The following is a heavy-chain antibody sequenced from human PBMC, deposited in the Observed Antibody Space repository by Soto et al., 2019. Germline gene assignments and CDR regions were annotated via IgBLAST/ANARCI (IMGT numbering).Heavy chain of an antibody. J-gene: IGHJ4*02. CDR1: GGTFSSYT. CDR3: ARSVSRKTVLFDY. D-gene: IGHD4-17*01. Sequence: QVQLVQSGAEVKKPGSSVKVSCKASGGTFSSYTISWVRQAPGQGLEWMGRIIPILGIANYAQKFQGRVTITADKSTSTAYMELSSLRSEDTAVYYCARSVSRKTVLFDYWGQGTLVTVSS. V-gene: IGHV1-69*02. CDR2: IIPILGIA.